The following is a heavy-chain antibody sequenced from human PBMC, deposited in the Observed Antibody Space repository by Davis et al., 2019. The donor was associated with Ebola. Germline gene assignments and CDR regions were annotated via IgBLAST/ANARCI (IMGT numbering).Heavy chain of an antibody. D-gene: IGHD1/OR15-1a*01. CDR1: GGTFSAHY. J-gene: IGHJ4*02. CDR2: VDHSGST. V-gene: IGHV4-34*01. CDR3: ARVRTGPYGYLDY. Sequence: GSLRLSCAVYGGTFSAHYWSWIRQPPGKGLEWIGEVDHSGSTNFNPSFKSRVLVSEDASKNQFSLKLTSLTAADTAVYYFARVRTGPYGYLDYLGQGILVTVSS.